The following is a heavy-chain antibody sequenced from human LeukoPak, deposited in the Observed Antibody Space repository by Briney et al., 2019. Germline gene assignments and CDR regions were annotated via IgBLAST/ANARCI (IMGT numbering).Heavy chain of an antibody. J-gene: IGHJ4*02. Sequence: SETLSLTCTVSGYSISSGYYWGWIRQPPGKGLEWIGSIYHSGSTYYNPSLKSRVTISVDTSKNQFSLKLSSVTAADTAVYYCATAVIQDGSGWQFDYWGQGTLVTVSS. CDR1: GYSISSGYY. CDR2: IYHSGST. D-gene: IGHD6-19*01. V-gene: IGHV4-38-2*02. CDR3: ATAVIQDGSGWQFDY.